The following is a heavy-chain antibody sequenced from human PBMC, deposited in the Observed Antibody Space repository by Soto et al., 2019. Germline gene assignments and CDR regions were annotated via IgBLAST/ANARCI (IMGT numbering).Heavy chain of an antibody. CDR2: IGSGDGAT. V-gene: IGHV3-11*01. CDR1: RFDFGHYY. Sequence: PGGSLRLSCTGSRFDFGHYYMSWIRQAPGKGLGWVSYIGSGDGATYYTDSVKGRFTISRDNAKKTVYLQMSSLRVEDTALYYCVRPYYSSSWFPFDRWGQGTLVTVSS. CDR3: VRPYYSSSWFPFDR. J-gene: IGHJ4*02. D-gene: IGHD6-13*01.